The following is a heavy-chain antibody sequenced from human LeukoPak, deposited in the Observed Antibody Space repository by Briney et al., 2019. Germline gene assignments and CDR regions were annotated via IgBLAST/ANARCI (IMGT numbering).Heavy chain of an antibody. CDR2: ISYDGSNK. Sequence: PGGSLRLSCAASGFTFSSYAMHWVRQAPGKGLEWVAVISYDGSNKYYADSVKGRLTISRDNSKNTLYLQMNSLRAEDTAVYYCARSSSGTHPDYWGQGTLVTVSS. J-gene: IGHJ4*02. V-gene: IGHV3-30*04. CDR3: ARSSSGTHPDY. D-gene: IGHD3-10*01. CDR1: GFTFSSYA.